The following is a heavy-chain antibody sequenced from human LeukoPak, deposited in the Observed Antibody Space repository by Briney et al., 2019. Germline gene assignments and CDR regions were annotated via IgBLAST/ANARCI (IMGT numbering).Heavy chain of an antibody. Sequence: SDTLSLTCTVSGGSITSYSNYWGWIRQPAGKGLEWIGRIYTSGSTNYNPSLKSRVTMSVDTSKNQFSLKLSSVTAADTAVYYCARVGGSSSWYESDAFDIWGQGTMVTVSS. D-gene: IGHD6-13*01. V-gene: IGHV4-61*02. J-gene: IGHJ3*02. CDR3: ARVGGSSSWYESDAFDI. CDR1: GGSITSYSNY. CDR2: IYTSGST.